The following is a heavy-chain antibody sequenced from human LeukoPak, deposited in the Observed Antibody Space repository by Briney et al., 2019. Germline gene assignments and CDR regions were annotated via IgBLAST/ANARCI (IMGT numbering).Heavy chain of an antibody. CDR3: ARGPGIAVADNFDY. Sequence: GSSVKVSCKASGGTFSSYTISWVRQAPGQGLEWMGRIIPILGIANYAQKFQGRVTITADKSTSTAYMELSSLRSEDTAVYYCARGPGIAVADNFDYWGQGTLVTVSS. V-gene: IGHV1-69*02. CDR1: GGTFSSYT. CDR2: IIPILGIA. J-gene: IGHJ4*02. D-gene: IGHD6-19*01.